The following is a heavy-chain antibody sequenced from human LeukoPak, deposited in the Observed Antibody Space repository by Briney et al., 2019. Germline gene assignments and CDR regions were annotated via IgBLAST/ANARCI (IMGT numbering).Heavy chain of an antibody. D-gene: IGHD3-22*01. CDR3: ARGLLTYYYDGSGSSADIDY. J-gene: IGHJ4*02. V-gene: IGHV3-74*01. Sequence: GGSLRLSCAASGFTLSSYWMHWVRQAPGRGLVWVSRVNSGGISTSYADSVKGQFTISRDNAKNTLYLQMNGLRAEDTAVYYCARGLLTYYYDGSGSSADIDYWGRGTLVTVSS. CDR1: GFTLSSYW. CDR2: VNSGGIST.